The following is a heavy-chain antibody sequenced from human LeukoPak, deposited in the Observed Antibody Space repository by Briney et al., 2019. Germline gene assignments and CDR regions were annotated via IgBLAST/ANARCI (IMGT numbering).Heavy chain of an antibody. CDR3: ARDYYHCYGMDV. Sequence: PGGSLRLSCAASGFAFSSYEMNWVRQAPGKGLEWVSYITSSGSTINYADSVKGRFTISRDNAKNSLYLQMDGLRAEDTAVYYCARDYYHCYGMDVWGQGTTVTVSS. CDR1: GFAFSSYE. J-gene: IGHJ6*02. CDR2: ITSSGSTI. V-gene: IGHV3-48*03.